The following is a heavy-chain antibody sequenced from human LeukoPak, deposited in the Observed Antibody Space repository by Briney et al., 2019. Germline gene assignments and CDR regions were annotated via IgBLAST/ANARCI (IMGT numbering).Heavy chain of an antibody. CDR2: IIPIFGTA. V-gene: IGHV1-69*13. CDR3: AREYCSSTSCHLDY. CDR1: GYTFTSYG. J-gene: IGHJ4*02. D-gene: IGHD2-2*01. Sequence: GASVKVSCKASGYTFTSYGISWVRQAPGQGLEWMGGIIPIFGTANYAQKFQGRVTITADESTSTAYMELSSLRSEDTAVYYCAREYCSSTSCHLDYWGQGTLVTVSS.